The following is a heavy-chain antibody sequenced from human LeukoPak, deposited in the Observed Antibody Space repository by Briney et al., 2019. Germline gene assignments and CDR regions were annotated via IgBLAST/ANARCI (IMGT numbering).Heavy chain of an antibody. J-gene: IGHJ4*02. CDR1: GYTFTGHN. D-gene: IGHD3-10*01. CDR3: ARRHGSGSDYRGVDY. V-gene: IGHV1-2*02. CDR2: INPNSGDT. Sequence: GASVKVSRKGSGYTFTGHNLHWLRQAPGQGLEWAGWINPNSGDTNYAQKFQGRVNMTRDTSISTAYMELSTLRSDATAVFYCARRHGSGSDYRGVDYWGQGTLVTVSS.